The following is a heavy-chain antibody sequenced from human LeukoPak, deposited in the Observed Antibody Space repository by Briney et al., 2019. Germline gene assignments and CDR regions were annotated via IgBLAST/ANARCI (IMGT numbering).Heavy chain of an antibody. J-gene: IGHJ4*02. CDR2: IYSDGST. CDR1: GFTVSSNY. CDR3: ARGHSSSYGYYFDY. Sequence: GGSLRLSCAASGFTVSSNYMSWVRQAPGKGLEWVSVIYSDGSTYYADSVKGRFTISRDNSNNMIYLEMNSLRVEDTAVYYCARGHSSSYGYYFDYWGQGTLVTVSS. D-gene: IGHD6-13*01. V-gene: IGHV3-66*01.